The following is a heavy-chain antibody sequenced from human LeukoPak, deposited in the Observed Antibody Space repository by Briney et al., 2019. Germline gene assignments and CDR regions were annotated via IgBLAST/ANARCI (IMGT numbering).Heavy chain of an antibody. D-gene: IGHD6-19*01. V-gene: IGHV3-48*01. CDR1: GFTFSGYI. Sequence: GGSLRLSCAASGFTFSGYIMNWVRQAPGKGLEWVSFIGTSGNPIYYADSVKGRFTVSRDNAKNSLYLQMNSLRAEDTAVYYCPIDQWLDYWGQGTLVTVSS. CDR2: IGTSGNPI. J-gene: IGHJ4*02. CDR3: PIDQWLDY.